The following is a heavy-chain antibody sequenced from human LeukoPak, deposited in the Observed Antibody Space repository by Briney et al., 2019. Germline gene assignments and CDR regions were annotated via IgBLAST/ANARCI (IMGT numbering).Heavy chain of an antibody. CDR2: INHSGST. CDR3: AGGVPYMYCSGGSCYSFDY. Sequence: SETLSLTCAVYGGSLSGYYWSWIRQPPGKGLEWIGEINHSGSTNYNPSLKSRVTISVDTSKNQFSVKLSSVTAADTAVYYCAGGVPYMYCSGGSCYSFDYWGQGTLVTVSS. D-gene: IGHD2-15*01. CDR1: GGSLSGYY. J-gene: IGHJ4*02. V-gene: IGHV4-34*01.